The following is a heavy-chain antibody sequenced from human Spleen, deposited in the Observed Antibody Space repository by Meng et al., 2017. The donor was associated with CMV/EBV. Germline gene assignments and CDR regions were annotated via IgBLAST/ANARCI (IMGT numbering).Heavy chain of an antibody. J-gene: IGHJ3*01. CDR2: ISMSSRYI. CDR1: GFTFSSYS. D-gene: IGHD6-19*01. CDR3: ARHEGAGTTAAFDL. V-gene: IGHV3-21*04. Sequence: GGSLRLSCSASGFTFSSYSMNWVRQAPGKGLEWVSSISMSSRYIYYADSVKGRFTISRDNAKNSLYLQMTSLRAEDTALYYCARHEGAGTTAAFDLWGQGTMVTVSS.